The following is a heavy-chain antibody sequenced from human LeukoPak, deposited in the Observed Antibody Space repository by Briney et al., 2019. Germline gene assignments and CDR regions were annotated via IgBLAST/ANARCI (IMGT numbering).Heavy chain of an antibody. J-gene: IGHJ4*02. V-gene: IGHV3-7*01. CDR2: IKEDGNER. CDR3: ASLKGQNY. Sequence: GGSLRLSCAASGFTFRNYWMTWVRQAPGKGLEWVANIKEDGNERKYLDSVKGRFTISRDNAKNSLYLQMSSLRVEDTAVYYCASLKGQNYWGQRTLVTVSS. CDR1: GFTFRNYW.